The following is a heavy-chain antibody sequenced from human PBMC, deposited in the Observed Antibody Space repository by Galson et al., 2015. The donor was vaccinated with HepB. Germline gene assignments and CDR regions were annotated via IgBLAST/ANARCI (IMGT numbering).Heavy chain of an antibody. V-gene: IGHV5-51*01. Sequence: QSGAEVKKPGESLKISCKGSGYSFISYEIGWVRQMPGKGLEWMGIIFPGDSDTRYSPSFQGQVTISADKSITTAYLQWGSLKASDTAIYFCARRKWDAYVLDYWGQGTLVTVSS. CDR3: ARRKWDAYVLDY. CDR2: IFPGDSDT. D-gene: IGHD1-26*01. CDR1: GYSFISYE. J-gene: IGHJ4*02.